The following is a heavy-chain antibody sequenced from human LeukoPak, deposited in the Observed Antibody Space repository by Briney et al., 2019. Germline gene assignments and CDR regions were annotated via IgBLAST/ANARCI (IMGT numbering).Heavy chain of an antibody. CDR3: ARDSPTGGYNSRDNPYFYGLDV. CDR2: TSDSGTT. Sequence: SETLSLTCTVSGGSVTNYYWTWIRQPAGRGLEWIGRTSDSGTTNYNPSLERRVTMSADTSKNQFFLKVTSVTAADTAVYYCARDSPTGGYNSRDNPYFYGLDVWGQGTTVTVSS. CDR1: GGSVTNYY. J-gene: IGHJ6*02. V-gene: IGHV4-4*07. D-gene: IGHD2-8*02.